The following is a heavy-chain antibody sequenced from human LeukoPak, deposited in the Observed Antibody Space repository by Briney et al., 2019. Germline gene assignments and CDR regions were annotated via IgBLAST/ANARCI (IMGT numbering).Heavy chain of an antibody. J-gene: IGHJ2*01. CDR2: IRYDGSNK. CDR1: GFTLSNYD. Sequence: GGSLRLSCAASGFTLSNYDMHWVRQAPGKGLEWVAFIRYDGSNKDYADSVKGRFTISRDNSKNTLLLQMNSLRAEDTAVYYCARVRKYSGYYSWYFDLWGRGTLVTVSS. V-gene: IGHV3-30*02. D-gene: IGHD5-12*01. CDR3: ARVRKYSGYYSWYFDL.